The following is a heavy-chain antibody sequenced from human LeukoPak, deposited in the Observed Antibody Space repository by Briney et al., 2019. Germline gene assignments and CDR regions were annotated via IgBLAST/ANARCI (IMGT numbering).Heavy chain of an antibody. D-gene: IGHD3-22*01. CDR2: ITSSSAYI. CDR1: GFNYSAYN. Sequence: GGSLRLSCAASGFNYSAYNMNRVRQAPGKGLEWVASITSSSAYIYYGDSVKGRVRISRDNAKNSLYLQMTALIAEDTAVYYCARDPPNNGYDFDYWGQGILVTVSS. CDR3: ARDPPNNGYDFDY. J-gene: IGHJ4*02. V-gene: IGHV3-21*01.